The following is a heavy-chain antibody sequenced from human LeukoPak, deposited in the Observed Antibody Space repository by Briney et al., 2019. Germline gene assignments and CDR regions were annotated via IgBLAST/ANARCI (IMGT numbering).Heavy chain of an antibody. CDR3: ARVERYFDWRHGMDV. Sequence: GGSLRLSCAASGFTFSSYSMNWVRQAPGKGLEWVSSISSSSSYIYYADSVKGRFTISRDNAKNSLYLQMNSLRAADTAVYYCARVERYFDWRHGMDVWGKGTTVTVSS. J-gene: IGHJ6*04. V-gene: IGHV3-21*01. CDR2: ISSSSSYI. CDR1: GFTFSSYS. D-gene: IGHD3-9*01.